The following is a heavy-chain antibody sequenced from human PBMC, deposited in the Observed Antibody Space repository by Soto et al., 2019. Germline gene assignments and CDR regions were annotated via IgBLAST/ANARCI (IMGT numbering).Heavy chain of an antibody. D-gene: IGHD2-2*01. J-gene: IGHJ5*02. CDR1: GYTFTSYG. V-gene: IGHV1-18*01. Sequence: ASVKVSCKASGYTFTSYGISWVRQAPGQGLEWMGWISAYNGNTNYAQKLQGRVTMTTDTSTSTAYMELRSLRSDDTAVYYCARDQVVVVPAALIAARRTWFDPWGQGTLVTVS. CDR2: ISAYNGNT. CDR3: ARDQVVVVPAALIAARRTWFDP.